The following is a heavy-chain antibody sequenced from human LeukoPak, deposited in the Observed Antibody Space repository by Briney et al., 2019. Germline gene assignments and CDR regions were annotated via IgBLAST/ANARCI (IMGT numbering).Heavy chain of an antibody. CDR2: MYYSGST. Sequence: SETLSLTCTVSGGSVSSASNYWSWIRQPPGRGLEWIGYMYYSGSTSYNPSLKSRVTISADTSKNQFSLKLSSVTAADTAVYYCARDPGYCSGGSCGNFDYWGQGTLVTVSS. D-gene: IGHD2-15*01. CDR3: ARDPGYCSGGSCGNFDY. V-gene: IGHV4-61*01. CDR1: GGSVSSASNY. J-gene: IGHJ4*02.